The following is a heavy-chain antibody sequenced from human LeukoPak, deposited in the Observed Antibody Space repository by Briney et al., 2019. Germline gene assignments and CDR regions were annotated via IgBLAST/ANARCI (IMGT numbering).Heavy chain of an antibody. CDR1: GFTFSSYD. V-gene: IGHV3-13*01. CDR3: ARAYYGSSGYYQYYFDY. D-gene: IGHD3-22*01. Sequence: GGSLRLSCAASGFTFSSYDMHWVRQATGKGLEWVSAIGTAGDTYYPGSVKGRFTISRENAKNSLYLQMNSLRAGDTAVYYCARAYYGSSGYYQYYFDYWGQGTLVTVSS. J-gene: IGHJ4*02. CDR2: IGTAGDT.